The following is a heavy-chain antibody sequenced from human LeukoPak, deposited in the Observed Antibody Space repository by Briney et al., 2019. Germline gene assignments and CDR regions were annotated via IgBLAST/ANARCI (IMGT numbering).Heavy chain of an antibody. CDR2: ISSSSSTI. J-gene: IGHJ4*02. D-gene: IGHD3-10*01. CDR3: AKEVRNPYYYGSGSYYFDY. Sequence: GGSLRLSCAASGFTFSSYSMTWVRQAPGKGLEWVSYISSSSSTIYYADSVKGRFTISRDNSKNTLYLQMNSLRAEDTAVYYCAKEVRNPYYYGSGSYYFDYWGQGTLVTVSS. CDR1: GFTFSSYS. V-gene: IGHV3-48*01.